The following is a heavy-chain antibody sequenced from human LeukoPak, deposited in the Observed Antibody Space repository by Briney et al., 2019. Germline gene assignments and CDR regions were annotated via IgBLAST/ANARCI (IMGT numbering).Heavy chain of an antibody. D-gene: IGHD4-17*01. CDR2: ISAYNGNT. J-gene: IGHJ6*03. CDR3: ARDTHGFYYYYYMDV. CDR1: GYTFTSYA. Sequence: ASVKVSCKASGYTFTSYAMHWVRQAPGQRLEWMGWISAYNGNTNYAQKLQGRVTMTTDTSTSTAYMELRSLRSDDTAVYYCARDTHGFYYYYYMDVWGKGTTVTISS. V-gene: IGHV1-18*01.